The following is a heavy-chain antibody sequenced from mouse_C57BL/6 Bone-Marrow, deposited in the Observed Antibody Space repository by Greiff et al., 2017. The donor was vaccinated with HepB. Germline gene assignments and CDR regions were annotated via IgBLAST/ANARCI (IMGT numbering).Heavy chain of an antibody. CDR2: IDPSDSYT. V-gene: IGHV1-50*01. CDR1: GYTFTSYW. D-gene: IGHD4-1*01. CDR3: ARGKLGTY. J-gene: IGHJ2*01. Sequence: QVQLQQPGAELVKPGASVKLSCKASGYTFTSYWMQWVKQRPGQGLEWIGEIDPSDSYTNYNQKFKGKATLTVDTSSSTAYMQLSSLTSEYSAVYYCARGKLGTYWGQGTTLTVSS.